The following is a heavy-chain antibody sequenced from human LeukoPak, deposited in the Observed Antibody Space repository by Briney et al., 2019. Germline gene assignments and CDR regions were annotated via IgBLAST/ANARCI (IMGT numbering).Heavy chain of an antibody. J-gene: IGHJ3*02. D-gene: IGHD3-22*01. V-gene: IGHV3-7*01. CDR3: ARDLLADYYDSSGYLVTDAFDI. CDR1: GFTFSSYW. CDR2: IKQDGSEK. Sequence: GGSLRLSCAASGFTFSSYWMSWVRQAPGKGLEWVANIKQDGSEKYYVDSVKGRFTISRDNAKNSLYLQMNSLRAEDTAVYYCARDLLADYYDSSGYLVTDAFDIWGQGTMVTVSS.